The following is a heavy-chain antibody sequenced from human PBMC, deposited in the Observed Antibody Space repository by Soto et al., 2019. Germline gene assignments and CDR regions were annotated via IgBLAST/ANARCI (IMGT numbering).Heavy chain of an antibody. CDR3: AGEGCSGGSCYSSYYYGMDV. D-gene: IGHD2-15*01. CDR2: IYYSGST. CDR1: GGSISSGGYY. Sequence: SETLSLTCTVSGGSISSGGYYWSWIRQHPGKGLEWIGYIYYSGSTYYNPSLKSRVTISVDTSKNQFSLKLSSVTAADTAVYYCAGEGCSGGSCYSSYYYGMDVWGQGTTVTVSS. V-gene: IGHV4-31*02. J-gene: IGHJ6*02.